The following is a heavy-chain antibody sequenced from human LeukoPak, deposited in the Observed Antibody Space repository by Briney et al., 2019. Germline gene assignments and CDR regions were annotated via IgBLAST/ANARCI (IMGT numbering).Heavy chain of an antibody. Sequence: SQTLSLTCTVSGGSISSGSYYWSWIRQPPGKGLEWIGYIYYSGSTYYNPSLKSRVTISVDTSKNQFSLKLSSVTAADTAVYYCARSDGRFLEWLSNAFDIWGQGTMVTVSS. CDR3: ARSDGRFLEWLSNAFDI. D-gene: IGHD3-3*01. CDR1: GGSISSGSYY. CDR2: IYYSGST. J-gene: IGHJ3*02. V-gene: IGHV4-30-4*08.